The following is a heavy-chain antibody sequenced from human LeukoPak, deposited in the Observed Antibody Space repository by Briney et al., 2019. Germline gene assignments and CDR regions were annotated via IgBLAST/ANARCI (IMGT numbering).Heavy chain of an antibody. CDR1: GYTFTSYG. V-gene: IGHV1-18*01. Sequence: ASVKVSCKATGYTFTSYGISWVRQAPGQGLEWMGWISSNSDNTNYAQKLQGRVTMTTETSTSTAYMELRSLRSDDTALYFCARDWGSIKVIADYWGQGTLVTVSS. CDR3: ARDWGSIKVIADY. CDR2: ISSNSDNT. D-gene: IGHD7-27*01. J-gene: IGHJ4*02.